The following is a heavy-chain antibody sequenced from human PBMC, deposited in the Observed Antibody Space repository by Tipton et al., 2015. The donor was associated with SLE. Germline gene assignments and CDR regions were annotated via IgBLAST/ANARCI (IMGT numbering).Heavy chain of an antibody. V-gene: IGHV4-34*01. CDR2: VNHSGST. D-gene: IGHD3-3*02. CDR3: TRGIFPPFDY. J-gene: IGHJ4*02. CDR1: GGSVSGYY. Sequence: TLSLTCAVYGGSVSGYYWSWIRQPLRKGPEWIGEVNHSGSTNFHPSLKSRVTISVDTSKNQFSLKLSSVTAADTAVYYCTRGIFPPFDYWGQGTLVTASS.